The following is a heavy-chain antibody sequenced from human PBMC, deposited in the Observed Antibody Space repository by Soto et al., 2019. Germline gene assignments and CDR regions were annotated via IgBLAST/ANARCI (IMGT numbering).Heavy chain of an antibody. CDR1: GGTFSSYA. Sequence: QVQLVQSGAEVKKPGSSVKVSCKASGGTFSSYAISWVRQAPGQGLEWMGGIIPIFGTANYAQKFQGRVTITADESTSTAYMELSSLRSEDTAVYYCARDHWSVEYSSSYYYGMDVWGQGTTVTVPS. D-gene: IGHD6-6*01. V-gene: IGHV1-69*01. J-gene: IGHJ6*02. CDR2: IIPIFGTA. CDR3: ARDHWSVEYSSSYYYGMDV.